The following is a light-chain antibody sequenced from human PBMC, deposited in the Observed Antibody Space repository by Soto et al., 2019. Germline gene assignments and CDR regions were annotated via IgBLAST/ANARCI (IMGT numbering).Light chain of an antibody. CDR2: LDSDGSH. Sequence: QPVLTQSPSASASLGASVKLTCTLSSRHSSYAIAWHQLQPEKGPRYLMKLDSDGSHAKGDGIPDRFSGSSSGAERYLTISSLQSEDEADYYCQTWGTGIQVFGGGTKLTVL. V-gene: IGLV4-69*01. J-gene: IGLJ2*01. CDR1: SRHSSYA. CDR3: QTWGTGIQV.